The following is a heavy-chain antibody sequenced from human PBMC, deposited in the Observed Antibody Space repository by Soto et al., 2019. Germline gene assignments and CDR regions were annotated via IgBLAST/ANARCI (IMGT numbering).Heavy chain of an antibody. CDR3: AGDPDSGYVIKLPYFYKMDG. J-gene: IGHJ6*02. CDR2: IIPIFGTA. V-gene: IGHV1-69*05. Sequence: QVQLVQSGAEVKKPGSSVKVSCKASGGTFSSYAISWVRQAPGQGLEWMGGIIPIFGTANYAQKFQGRVTITPEETPSTAHMEPSSPGSEDTAVDYWAGDPDSGYVIKLPYFYKMDGWGQGTTVTVSS. D-gene: IGHD5-12*01. CDR1: GGTFSSYA.